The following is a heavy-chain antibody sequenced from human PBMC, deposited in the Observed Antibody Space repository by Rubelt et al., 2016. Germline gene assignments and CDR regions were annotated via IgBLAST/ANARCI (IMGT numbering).Heavy chain of an antibody. V-gene: IGHV4-34*01. CDR2: INHSGST. J-gene: IGHJ4*02. D-gene: IGHD3-3*01. Sequence: QVQLQQWGAGLLKPSETLSLTCAVYGGSFSGYYWSWIRQPPGKGLEWIGEINHSGSTNYNPSLKSWCPSSVDTSKNQFSLKRGSVTAADTAVYYCARHKGDYDFWSGSQSFYIDYWGQGTLVTVSS. CDR3: ARHKGDYDFWSGSQSFYIDY. CDR1: GGSFSGYY.